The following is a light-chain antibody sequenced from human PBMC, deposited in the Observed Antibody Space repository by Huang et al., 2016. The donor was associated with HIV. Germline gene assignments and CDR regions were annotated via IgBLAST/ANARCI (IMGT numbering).Light chain of an antibody. CDR3: QQYDNWPLT. CDR2: GAS. CDR1: HSVSSN. Sequence: ERVMTQSPATLSVAPGERVTLSCRASHSVSSNLAWYQQKPGQAPRLLIHGASSRATGSPARFRGSGSGTVFTLAISSLQSEDSGVYFCQQYDNWPLTFGQGTRLEIK. J-gene: IGKJ5*01. V-gene: IGKV3-15*01.